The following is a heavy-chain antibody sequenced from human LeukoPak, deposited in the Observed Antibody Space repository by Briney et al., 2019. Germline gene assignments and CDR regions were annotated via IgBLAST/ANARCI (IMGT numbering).Heavy chain of an antibody. CDR1: GGSISSGGYY. D-gene: IGHD6-19*01. CDR2: IYHSGST. CDR3: ARMYSSGWYGYFQH. Sequence: SQTLSLTCTVSGGSISSGGYYWSWIRQPPGKGLEWIGYIYHSGSTYYNPSLKSRVTISVDTSKNQFSLKLSSVTAADTAVYYCARMYSSGWYGYFQHWGQGTLVTVSS. V-gene: IGHV4-30-2*01. J-gene: IGHJ1*01.